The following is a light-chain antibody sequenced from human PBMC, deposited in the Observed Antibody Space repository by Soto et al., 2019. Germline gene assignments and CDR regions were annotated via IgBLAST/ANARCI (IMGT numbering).Light chain of an antibody. CDR2: EVS. CDR3: ISYTSIVTLV. CDR1: SSDVGAYNY. V-gene: IGLV2-14*01. J-gene: IGLJ2*01. Sequence: QSALTQPASVSGSPGQSITISCTGTSSDVGAYNYVSWYQQHPGKAPKLIIYEVSNRPSGVSNRFSGSKSGNTASLTISGLQAEDEADYYCISYTSIVTLVFGGGTKLTVL.